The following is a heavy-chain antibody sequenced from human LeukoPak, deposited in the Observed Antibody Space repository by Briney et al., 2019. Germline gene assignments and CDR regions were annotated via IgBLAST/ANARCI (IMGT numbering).Heavy chain of an antibody. CDR1: RFTFSDAW. D-gene: IGHD2-8*01. CDR2: IKSKTDGGTT. CDR3: TTDEWN. J-gene: IGHJ4*02. V-gene: IGHV3-15*01. Sequence: GGSLRLPCAASRFTFSDAWMSWVRQAPGEGLEWVGRIKSKTDGGTTDYPAPVKGRFTISRDDSRNTLYLQMNSLKTEDTAVYYCTTDEWNWGQGTLVTVSS.